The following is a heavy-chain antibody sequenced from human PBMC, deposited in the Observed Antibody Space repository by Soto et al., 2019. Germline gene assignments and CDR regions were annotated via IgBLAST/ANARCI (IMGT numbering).Heavy chain of an antibody. V-gene: IGHV5-51*01. CDR3: ATNTPTRYYYYGMDV. Sequence: GESLKISCKGSGDSFTSHWIGWVRQMPGKGLEWMGIIYLGDSDTRYSPSCQGQVTISADKSISTAYLQWSSLKASDTAMYYCATNTPTRYYYYGMDVWGQGTTVTVSS. CDR1: GDSFTSHW. CDR2: IYLGDSDT. J-gene: IGHJ6*02. D-gene: IGHD2-15*01.